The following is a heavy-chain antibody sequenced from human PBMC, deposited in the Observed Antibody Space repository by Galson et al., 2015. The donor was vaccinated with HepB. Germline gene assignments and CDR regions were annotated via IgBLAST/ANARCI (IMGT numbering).Heavy chain of an antibody. CDR1: GFTFSSYA. CDR2: ISGSSGST. D-gene: IGHD3-10*01. J-gene: IGHJ4*02. Sequence: LRLSCAASGFTFSSYAMSWVRPAPGKGLEWVSAISGSSGSTYYADSVKGRFTISRDNSKNTLYLQMNSLRAEDTAVYYCAKRRVRGVIIGGFDYWGQGTLVTVSS. V-gene: IGHV3-23*01. CDR3: AKRRVRGVIIGGFDY.